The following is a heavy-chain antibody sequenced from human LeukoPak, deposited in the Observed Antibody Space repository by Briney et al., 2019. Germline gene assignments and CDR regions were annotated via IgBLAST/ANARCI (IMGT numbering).Heavy chain of an antibody. CDR3: AFSQFGSGSYPGWFDP. Sequence: GASVKVSCKASGYTFTGYYMHWVRQAPGRGLEWMGWINPNSGGTNYAQKFQGRVTMTRDTSISTAYMELSRLRSDDTAVYYCAFSQFGSGSYPGWFDPWGQGTLVTVSS. V-gene: IGHV1-2*02. D-gene: IGHD3-10*01. J-gene: IGHJ5*02. CDR2: INPNSGGT. CDR1: GYTFTGYY.